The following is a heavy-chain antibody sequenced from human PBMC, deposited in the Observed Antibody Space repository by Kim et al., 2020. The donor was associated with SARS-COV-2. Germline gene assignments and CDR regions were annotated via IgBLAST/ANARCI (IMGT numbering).Heavy chain of an antibody. CDR3: ARHYKGGAARPVFEERYFDL. CDR2: IDPSDSYT. CDR1: GYSFTSYW. Sequence: GESLKISCKGSGYSFTSYWISWVRQMPGKGLEWMGRIDPSDSYTNYSPSFQGHVTISADKSISTAYLQWSSLKASDTAMYYCARHYKGGAARPVFEERYFDLWGRGTLVTVSS. D-gene: IGHD6-6*01. J-gene: IGHJ2*01. V-gene: IGHV5-10-1*01.